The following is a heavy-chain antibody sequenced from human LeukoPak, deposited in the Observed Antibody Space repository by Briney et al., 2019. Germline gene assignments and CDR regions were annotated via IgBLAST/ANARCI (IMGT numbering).Heavy chain of an antibody. Sequence: SETLSLTCTVSGGSISSYYWSWIRQPPGKGLEWIGYIYYSGSINYNPSLKSRVTISVDTSKNQFSLKLSSVTAADTAVYYCASPQVWGQGTLVTVSS. J-gene: IGHJ4*02. CDR1: GGSISSYY. V-gene: IGHV4-59*08. CDR2: IYYSGSI. CDR3: ASPQV.